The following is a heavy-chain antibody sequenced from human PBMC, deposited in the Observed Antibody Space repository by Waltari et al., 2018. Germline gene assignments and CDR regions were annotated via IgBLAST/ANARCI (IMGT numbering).Heavy chain of an antibody. Sequence: QLQLQESGPGLVKPSETLSLTCTVSGGSISSSSYYWGWIRQPPGKGLEWIGSIYYSRGTYYNPSLKSRVTIAVDTSKNQFSRKLSSVTAADTAVYYCASPALAAAGTIGYWGQGTLVTVSS. V-gene: IGHV4-39*01. CDR2: IYYSRGT. D-gene: IGHD6-13*01. J-gene: IGHJ4*02. CDR3: ASPALAAAGTIGY. CDR1: GGSISSSSYY.